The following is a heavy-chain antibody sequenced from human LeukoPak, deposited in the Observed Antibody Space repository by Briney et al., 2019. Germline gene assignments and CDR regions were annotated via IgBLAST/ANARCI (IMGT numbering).Heavy chain of an antibody. CDR1: GFTFSSYS. D-gene: IGHD3-9*01. Sequence: GGSLRLSCAASGFTFSSYSMNWVRQAPGKGLEWVSYISSSSSTIYYADSVKGRFTISRDNAKNSLYLQMNSLRTEDTAIYYCAKDRLYFGNDFGDYWGQGTLATVSS. J-gene: IGHJ4*02. CDR3: AKDRLYFGNDFGDY. V-gene: IGHV3-48*01. CDR2: ISSSSSTI.